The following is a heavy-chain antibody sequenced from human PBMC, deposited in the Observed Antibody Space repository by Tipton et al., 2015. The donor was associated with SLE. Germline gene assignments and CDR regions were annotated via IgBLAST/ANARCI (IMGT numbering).Heavy chain of an antibody. CDR2: FYYSGST. CDR1: GGSISSHSSF. V-gene: IGHV4-39*07. CDR3: ARTRGDY. Sequence: TLSLTCTVSGGSISSHSSFWGWVRQPPGKGLEWIGIFYYSGSTYSNPSLRSRVTISIDRSKNQFSLKLSSVTAADTAVYYCARTRGDYWGQGTLVTVSS. J-gene: IGHJ4*02.